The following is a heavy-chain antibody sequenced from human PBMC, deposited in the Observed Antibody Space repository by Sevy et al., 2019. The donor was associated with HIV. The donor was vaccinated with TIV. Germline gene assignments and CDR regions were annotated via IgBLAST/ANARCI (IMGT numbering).Heavy chain of an antibody. CDR2: ISSSSSYI. Sequence: GGSLRLSCAASGFTFSSYSMNWVRQAPGKGLEWVSSISSSSSYIYYADSVKGRFTISSDNAKNSLYLQMNSLRAEDTAVYYCARVGSGYCSGGSCYRYDMDVWGQGTTVTVSS. J-gene: IGHJ6*02. D-gene: IGHD2-15*01. CDR1: GFTFSSYS. CDR3: ARVGSGYCSGGSCYRYDMDV. V-gene: IGHV3-21*01.